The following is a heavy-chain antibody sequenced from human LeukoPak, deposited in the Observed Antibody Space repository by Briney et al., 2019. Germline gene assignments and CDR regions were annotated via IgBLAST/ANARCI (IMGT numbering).Heavy chain of an antibody. CDR3: AREVNKPTNTDAFDI. Sequence: PSETLSLTCTVSGGSIISDNHFWSWIRQHPGKGLKWLGYIHHSGRAYYSPSLESRLTISVDTSKNQFSLKLNSVIAADTAVYYCAREVNKPTNTDAFDIWGQGTMVTV. CDR2: IHHSGRA. J-gene: IGHJ3*02. D-gene: IGHD2-8*01. CDR1: GGSIISDNHF. V-gene: IGHV4-31*03.